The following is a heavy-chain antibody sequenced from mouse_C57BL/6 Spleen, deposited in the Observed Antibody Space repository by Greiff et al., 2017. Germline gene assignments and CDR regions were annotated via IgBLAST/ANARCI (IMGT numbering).Heavy chain of an antibody. J-gene: IGHJ3*01. CDR3: ATYSNYEWFAY. CDR2: INPSSGYT. Sequence: QVQLKQPGAELVRPGASVKMSCKASGYTFTSYTMHWVKQRPGQGLEWIGYINPSSGYTKYNQKFKDKATLTADKSSSTAYMQLSSLTSEDSAVYYCATYSNYEWFAYWGQGTLVTVSA. V-gene: IGHV1-4*01. D-gene: IGHD2-5*01. CDR1: GYTFTSYT.